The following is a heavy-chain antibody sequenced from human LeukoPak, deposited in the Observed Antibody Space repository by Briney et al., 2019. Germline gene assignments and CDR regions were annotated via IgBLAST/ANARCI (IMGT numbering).Heavy chain of an antibody. Sequence: GGSLRLSCSASGFIFTTCAMSWVRQAPGKGLEWVSVIYADGGRYYADSVRGRFTISRDNSNNTLTLQMNSLRVEDTAVYFCTKGLVGALAFEYWGQGTLVTVSS. V-gene: IGHV3-53*01. D-gene: IGHD1-26*01. J-gene: IGHJ4*02. CDR3: TKGLVGALAFEY. CDR1: GFIFTTCA. CDR2: IYADGGR.